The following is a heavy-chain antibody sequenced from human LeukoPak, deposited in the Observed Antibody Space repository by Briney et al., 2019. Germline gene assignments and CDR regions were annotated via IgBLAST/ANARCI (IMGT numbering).Heavy chain of an antibody. Sequence: SETMALTCTVYGGFMSSYYWSWIRQPPGKGLEWIGNIYTSGSTNYNPSLRGRVTMSVGTSKNQISLKLSSVTAADTAVYFCARFIYSTSCFDYWGQGTLVTVSS. CDR3: ARFIYSTSCFDY. CDR2: IYTSGST. J-gene: IGHJ4*02. V-gene: IGHV4-4*09. D-gene: IGHD6-13*01. CDR1: GGFMSSYY.